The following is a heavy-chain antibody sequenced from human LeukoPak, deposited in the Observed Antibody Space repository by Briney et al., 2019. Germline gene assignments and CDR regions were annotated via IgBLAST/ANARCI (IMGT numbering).Heavy chain of an antibody. CDR1: GGTFSSYA. CDR3: AGGGSSGWYLGLYNWFDP. D-gene: IGHD6-19*01. V-gene: IGHV1-69*06. Sequence: SVKVSCKASGGTFSSYAISWVRQAPGQGLEWMGGIIPIFGTANYAQKFQGRVTITADKSTSTAYMELSSLRSEDTAVYYCAGGGSSGWYLGLYNWFDPWGQGTLVTVSS. J-gene: IGHJ5*02. CDR2: IIPIFGTA.